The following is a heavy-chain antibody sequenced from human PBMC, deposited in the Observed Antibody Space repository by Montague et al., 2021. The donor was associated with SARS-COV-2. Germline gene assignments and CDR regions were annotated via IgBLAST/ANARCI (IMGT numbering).Heavy chain of an antibody. CDR1: SGSISPSDTHY. D-gene: IGHD1-1*01. CDR2: ISYSGST. CDR3: ARHPTTHAFDP. J-gene: IGHJ5*02. Sequence: SETLSLTCVVSSGSISPSDTHYWGWVRQAPGKGLEWIATISYSGSTSYNPPLRSRVTISVDTSKNQISLNLGSVTAADTSVYYCARHPTTHAFDPWGQGILVTVS. V-gene: IGHV4-39*01.